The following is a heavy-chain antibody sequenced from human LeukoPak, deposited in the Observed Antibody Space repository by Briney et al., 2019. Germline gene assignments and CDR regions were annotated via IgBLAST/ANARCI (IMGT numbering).Heavy chain of an antibody. CDR3: ARGKGYSSGWYGLNAFDI. Sequence: ASVKVSCKASGYIFTSYGISWVRQAPGQGLEWMGWISAYNGNTNYAQKFQGRVTMTTDTSTSTAYMELRSLRSDDTAMYYCARGKGYSSGWYGLNAFDIWGQGTMVTASS. CDR1: GYIFTSYG. D-gene: IGHD6-19*01. J-gene: IGHJ3*02. V-gene: IGHV1-18*01. CDR2: ISAYNGNT.